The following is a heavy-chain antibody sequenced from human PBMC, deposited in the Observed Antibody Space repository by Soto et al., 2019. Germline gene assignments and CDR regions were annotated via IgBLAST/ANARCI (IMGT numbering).Heavy chain of an antibody. CDR1: GGTFSSYA. Sequence: QVQLVQSGAEVKKPGSSVKVSCKASGGTFSSYAISWVRQAPGQGLEWMGGIIPIFGTANYAQKFQGRVTITADESPSTAYMELSSLRSEDTAVYYCARAHYYGSGSYIPIDYWGQGTLVTVSS. CDR3: ARAHYYGSGSYIPIDY. J-gene: IGHJ4*02. D-gene: IGHD3-10*01. V-gene: IGHV1-69*01. CDR2: IIPIFGTA.